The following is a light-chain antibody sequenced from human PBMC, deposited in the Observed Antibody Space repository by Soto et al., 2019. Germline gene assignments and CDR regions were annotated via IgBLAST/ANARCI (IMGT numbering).Light chain of an antibody. CDR2: GAS. V-gene: IGKV3-15*01. CDR1: HSVYSN. J-gene: IGKJ1*01. Sequence: RVMTQSPATLSVSPGERATLPCRARHSVYSNLAWYQQKPGQAPRLLIYGASTRATGSQGRFSGSGFGTEFTLTISSLQSEDFAVYFCQQYNSWPETFGQGTKVDIK. CDR3: QQYNSWPET.